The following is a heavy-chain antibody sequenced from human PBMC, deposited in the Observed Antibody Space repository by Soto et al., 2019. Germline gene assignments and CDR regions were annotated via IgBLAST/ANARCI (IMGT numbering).Heavy chain of an antibody. V-gene: IGHV3-21*01. CDR3: ASVGGQLGPGFDY. CDR2: ISSSSSYI. CDR1: GFTFSSDS. Sequence: EVQLVESGGGLVKPGGSLRLSCAASGFTFSSDSMNWVRQAPGKGLEWVSSISSSSSYIYYADSVKGRFTISRDNAKNSLYLQMNSLRAEDTAVYYCASVGGQLGPGFDYWGQGTLVTVSS. J-gene: IGHJ4*02. D-gene: IGHD6-6*01.